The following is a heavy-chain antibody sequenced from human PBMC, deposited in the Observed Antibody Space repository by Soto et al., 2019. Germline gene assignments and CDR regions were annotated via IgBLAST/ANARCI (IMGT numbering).Heavy chain of an antibody. J-gene: IGHJ4*02. V-gene: IGHV3-33*01. Sequence: QVQLVESGGGVVQPWRSLRLSCSASGLTFTSHGFHWIRQAPGKGLEWVAFIAYDGGQKYYAEAVNGRFTISRDDSKNTRYLQMNSLRADDTAVYYCLRDRALSYLDTWGQGTLVNVSS. CDR1: GLTFTSHG. CDR3: LRDRALSYLDT. CDR2: IAYDGGQK. D-gene: IGHD2-8*01.